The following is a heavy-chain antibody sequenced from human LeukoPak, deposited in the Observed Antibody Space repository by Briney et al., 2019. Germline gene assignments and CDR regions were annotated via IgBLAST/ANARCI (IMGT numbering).Heavy chain of an antibody. CDR3: GRAFPPLRTSSAGDL. J-gene: IGHJ4*02. V-gene: IGHV3-21*06. CDR1: GFTFSDYD. D-gene: IGHD3-16*01. Sequence: GGALRLSCSASGFTFSDYDMNWIRQAPGKGVEWISAISGRSSHTYYGDSVKGRFSISRDNAKNLLYLQMNGLGAEDTAVYYCGRAFPPLRTSSAGDLWGQGTLVTVSS. CDR2: ISGRSSHT.